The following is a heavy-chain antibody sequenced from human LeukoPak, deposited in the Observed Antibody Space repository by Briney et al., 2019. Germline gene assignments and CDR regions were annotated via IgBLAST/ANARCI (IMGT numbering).Heavy chain of an antibody. Sequence: PSETLSLTCAVYGGSFSGYYWSWIRQPPGKGLEWIGEINHSGSTNYNPSLKSRVTISVDTSKNQFSLKLSSVTAADTAVYYCARGMGNIVVVPAAVEPLFDYWGQGTLVTVSS. CDR2: INHSGST. CDR3: ARGMGNIVVVPAAVEPLFDY. J-gene: IGHJ4*02. CDR1: GGSFSGYY. D-gene: IGHD2-2*01. V-gene: IGHV4-34*01.